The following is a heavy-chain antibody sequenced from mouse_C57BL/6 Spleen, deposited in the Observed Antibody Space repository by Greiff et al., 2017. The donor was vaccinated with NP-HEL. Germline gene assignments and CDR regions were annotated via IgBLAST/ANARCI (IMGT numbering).Heavy chain of an antibody. D-gene: IGHD6-1*01. Sequence: EVKLVESGGGLVQPGGSLSLSCAASGFTFTDYYMSWVRQPPGKALEWLGFIRNKANGYTTEYSASVKGRFTISRDNSQSILYLQMNALRAEDSATYYCARYRTPLYYFDYWGQGTTLTVSS. V-gene: IGHV7-3*01. J-gene: IGHJ2*01. CDR3: ARYRTPLYYFDY. CDR1: GFTFTDYY. CDR2: IRNKANGYTT.